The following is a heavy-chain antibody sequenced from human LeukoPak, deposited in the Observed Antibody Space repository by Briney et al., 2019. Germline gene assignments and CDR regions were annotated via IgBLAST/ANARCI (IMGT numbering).Heavy chain of an antibody. V-gene: IGHV1-8*01. D-gene: IGHD2-2*01. J-gene: IGHJ6*03. CDR3: ARALVVVVPGYYYYYMDV. Sequence: ASVKVSCKASGYTFTSYDINWVRQATGQGLEWMGWMNPNSGNTGYAQKFRGRVTMTRNTSISTAYMELSSLRSEDTAVYYCARALVVVVPGYYYYYMDVWGEGTTVTVSS. CDR2: MNPNSGNT. CDR1: GYTFTSYD.